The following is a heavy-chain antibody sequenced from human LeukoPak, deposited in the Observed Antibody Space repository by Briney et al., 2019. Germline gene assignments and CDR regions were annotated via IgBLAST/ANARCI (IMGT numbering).Heavy chain of an antibody. Sequence: GGSLRLSCAAPGLTFSSYAMSWVRQAPGKGLEWVSAISGSGGSTYYADSVKGRFTISRDNSKNTLYLQMNSLRAEDTAVYYCGYDFWSGYYPHYYFDYWGQGTLVTVSS. J-gene: IGHJ4*02. D-gene: IGHD3-3*01. CDR2: ISGSGGST. CDR1: GLTFSSYA. V-gene: IGHV3-23*01. CDR3: GYDFWSGYYPHYYFDY.